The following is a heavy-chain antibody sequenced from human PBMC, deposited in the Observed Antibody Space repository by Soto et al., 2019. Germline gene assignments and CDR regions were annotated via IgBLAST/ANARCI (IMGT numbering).Heavy chain of an antibody. Sequence: QVQLQESGPGLVKPSETLSLSCTVSGGSISSYYWSWFRQSPGKRMEWIGYVHDSWGSSYSPSLQTRVAISLDTSKSHFSLKVTSVTATDTAVYYCARQGFGPLHGLVDVWGQGTTVTVSS. D-gene: IGHD3-10*01. CDR3: ARQGFGPLHGLVDV. CDR1: GGSISSYY. CDR2: VHDSWGS. J-gene: IGHJ6*02. V-gene: IGHV4-59*08.